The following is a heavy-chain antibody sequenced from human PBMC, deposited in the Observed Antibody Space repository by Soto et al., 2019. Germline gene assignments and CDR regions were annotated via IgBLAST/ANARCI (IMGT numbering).Heavy chain of an antibody. J-gene: IGHJ5*02. CDR2: IRSKAYGGTT. V-gene: IGHV3-49*05. CDR1: GFTFGDYA. CDR3: TSRITMVRGVMSP. Sequence: EVQLVESGGGLVKPGRSLRLSCTASGFTFGDYAMSWFRQAPGKGLEWVGFIRSKAYGGTTEYAASVKGRFTISRDDSKSIAYLQMNSLKTEDTAVYYCTSRITMVRGVMSPWGQGTLVTVSS. D-gene: IGHD3-10*01.